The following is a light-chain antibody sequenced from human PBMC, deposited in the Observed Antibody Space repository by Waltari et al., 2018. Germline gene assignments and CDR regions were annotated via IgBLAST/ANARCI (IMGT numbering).Light chain of an antibody. V-gene: IGKV1-5*03. CDR2: KAS. CDR3: QQYNSYPYT. J-gene: IGKJ2*01. CDR1: QSISSW. Sequence: IRMSQSPSTLSASVGDRVPITRRASQSISSWLAWYQQKPGKAPKLLLYKASSLESGVPSRFSGSGSGTEFTRTISSLQPDDFATYYCQQYNSYPYTFGQGTKLEIK.